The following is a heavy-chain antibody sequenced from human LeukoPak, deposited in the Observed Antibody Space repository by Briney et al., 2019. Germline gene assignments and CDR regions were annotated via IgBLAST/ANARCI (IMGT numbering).Heavy chain of an antibody. CDR2: ISSSSSYI. D-gene: IGHD3-22*01. Sequence: PGGSLRLSCAASGFTFSSYSMNWVRQAPGKGLEWVSSISSSSSYIYYADSVKGRFTISRDNAKNSLYLQMNSLRAEDTAVYYCARAFYYYDSSGYYDDWWGQGTLVTVSS. CDR3: ARAFYYYDSSGYYDDW. V-gene: IGHV3-21*01. CDR1: GFTFSSYS. J-gene: IGHJ4*02.